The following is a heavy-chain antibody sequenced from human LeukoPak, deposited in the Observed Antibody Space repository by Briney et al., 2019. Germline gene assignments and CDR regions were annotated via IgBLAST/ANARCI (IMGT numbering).Heavy chain of an antibody. CDR2: ISSSSSTI. J-gene: IGHJ6*02. Sequence: GGSLRLSCAASGFTFSSYSMNWVRQAPGKGLEWVSYISSSSSTIYYADSVKGRFTISRDNAKNSLYLQMNSLRDEDTAVYYCARERKLRFLEWEANYGMDVWGQGTTVTVSS. D-gene: IGHD3-3*01. CDR1: GFTFSSYS. V-gene: IGHV3-48*02. CDR3: ARERKLRFLEWEANYGMDV.